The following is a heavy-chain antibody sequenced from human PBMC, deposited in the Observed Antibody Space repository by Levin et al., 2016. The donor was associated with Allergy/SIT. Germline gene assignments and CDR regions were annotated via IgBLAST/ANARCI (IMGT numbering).Heavy chain of an antibody. CDR1: GFTFSSYG. CDR3: ARVAESDAFDI. V-gene: IGHV3-33*01. D-gene: IGHD3-10*01. J-gene: IGHJ3*02. Sequence: GGSLRLSCAASGFTFSSYGMHWVRQAPGKGLEWVAVIWYDGSNKYYADSVKGRFTISRDNSKNTLYLQMNSLRAEDTAVYYCARVAESDAFDIWGQGTMVTVSS. CDR2: IWYDGSNK.